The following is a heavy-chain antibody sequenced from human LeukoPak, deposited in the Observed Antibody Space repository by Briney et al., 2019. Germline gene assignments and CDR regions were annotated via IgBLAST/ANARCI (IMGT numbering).Heavy chain of an antibody. CDR3: ARWGLSYTIDY. J-gene: IGHJ4*02. D-gene: IGHD2-21*01. Sequence: GGALRLPCAAPGFTFRTYWLPWVRKAPGGGRDWVANINPGGSAKYYVDSVKGRFTISRDDAKTSLYLQMDSLRAEDTAVYSCARWGLSYTIDYWGQGTLVTVSS. CDR1: GFTFRTYW. V-gene: IGHV3-7*01. CDR2: INPGGSAK.